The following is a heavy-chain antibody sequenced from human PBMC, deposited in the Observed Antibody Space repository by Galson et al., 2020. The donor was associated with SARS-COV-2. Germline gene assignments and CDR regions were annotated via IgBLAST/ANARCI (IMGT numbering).Heavy chain of an antibody. Sequence: SEPLSLTCTVSGGSISSGGYYWSWIRQHPGKGLEWIGYIYYSGSTYYNPSLKSRVTISVDTSKNQFSLKLSSVTAADTAVYYCARVNYYGSGSDSPGYFDYWGQGTLVTVSS. CDR1: GGSISSGGYY. D-gene: IGHD3-10*01. V-gene: IGHV4-31*03. J-gene: IGHJ4*02. CDR2: IYYSGST. CDR3: ARVNYYGSGSDSPGYFDY.